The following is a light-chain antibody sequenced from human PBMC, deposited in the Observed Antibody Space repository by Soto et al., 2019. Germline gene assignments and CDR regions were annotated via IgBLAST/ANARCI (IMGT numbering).Light chain of an antibody. CDR3: QQRSHLPRT. Sequence: EIVLTQSPATLSLSPGERATLSCRASQSVSNSLAWYQQKPGQAPRLLIYDASNRATGISARFSGSGSGTDFTLTISSLQPEDFAFDYCQQRSHLPRTFGQGTKVEIK. CDR2: DAS. J-gene: IGKJ1*01. V-gene: IGKV3-11*01. CDR1: QSVSNS.